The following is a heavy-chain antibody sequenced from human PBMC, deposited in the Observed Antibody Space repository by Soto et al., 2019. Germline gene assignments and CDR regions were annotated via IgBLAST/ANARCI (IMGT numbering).Heavy chain of an antibody. CDR3: ARPHYFGSGTYWDY. D-gene: IGHD3-10*01. Sequence: QVQLVQSGAEVKKPGASVKVSCKASGYTFTTYAMHWVRQAPGQWLEWVGWINPGNGDTTYSQKFQGRITITRDTPASTAYMELSSLRSEDTAVYYCARPHYFGSGTYWDYWGQGALVTVSS. J-gene: IGHJ4*02. V-gene: IGHV1-3*01. CDR2: INPGNGDT. CDR1: GYTFTTYA.